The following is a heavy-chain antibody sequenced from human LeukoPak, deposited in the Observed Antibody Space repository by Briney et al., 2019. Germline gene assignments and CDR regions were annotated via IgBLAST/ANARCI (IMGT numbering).Heavy chain of an antibody. D-gene: IGHD2-15*01. CDR1: GGTFSSYA. V-gene: IGHV1-69*04. CDR2: IIPILGIA. Sequence: ASVKVSCKASGGTFSSYAISWVRQAPGQGLEWMGRIIPILGIANYAQKLQGRVTMTTDTSTSTAYMELRSLRSDDTAVYYCARDRGYCSGGSCYSVAYWGQGTLVTVSS. CDR3: ARDRGYCSGGSCYSVAY. J-gene: IGHJ4*02.